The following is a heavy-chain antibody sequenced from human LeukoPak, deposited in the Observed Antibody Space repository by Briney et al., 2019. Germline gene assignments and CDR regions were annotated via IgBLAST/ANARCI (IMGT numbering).Heavy chain of an antibody. CDR2: INSDGSST. V-gene: IGHV3-74*01. Sequence: GGSLRLSCAATGFTFSSYWMHWVRQAPGKGLVWVSRINSDGSSTSYADSVKGRFTISRDNAKNTLYLQMNSLRAEDTAVYYCARQETRGSNGITFDYWGQGTLVTVSS. CDR3: ARQETRGSNGITFDY. D-gene: IGHD1-26*01. CDR1: GFTFSSYW. J-gene: IGHJ4*02.